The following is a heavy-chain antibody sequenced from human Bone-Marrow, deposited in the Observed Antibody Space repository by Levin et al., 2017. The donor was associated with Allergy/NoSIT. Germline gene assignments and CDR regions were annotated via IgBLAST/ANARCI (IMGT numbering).Heavy chain of an antibody. J-gene: IGHJ5*02. Sequence: PGGSLRLSCAASGFTFSSYAMHWVRQAPGKGLEWVAVISYDGSNKYYADSVKGRFTISRDNSKNTLYLQMNSLRAEDTAVYYCARDLGDSSGWGWFDPWGQGTLVTVSS. V-gene: IGHV3-30-3*01. D-gene: IGHD3-22*01. CDR3: ARDLGDSSGWGWFDP. CDR1: GFTFSSYA. CDR2: ISYDGSNK.